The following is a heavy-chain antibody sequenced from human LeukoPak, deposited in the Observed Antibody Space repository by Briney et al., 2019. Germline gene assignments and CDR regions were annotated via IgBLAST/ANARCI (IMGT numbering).Heavy chain of an antibody. CDR1: GFTFSSYW. Sequence: GGSLRLSCAASGFTFSSYWMHWVRQAPGKGLVWVSRINSDGSSTSYADSVRGRFTISRDNAKSTLYLQMNSLRAEDTAVYYCARNPVAGTSGDYWGQGTLVTVSS. J-gene: IGHJ4*02. V-gene: IGHV3-74*01. CDR3: ARNPVAGTSGDY. D-gene: IGHD6-19*01. CDR2: INSDGSST.